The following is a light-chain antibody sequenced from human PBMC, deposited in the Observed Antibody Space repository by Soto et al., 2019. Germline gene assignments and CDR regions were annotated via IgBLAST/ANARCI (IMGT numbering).Light chain of an antibody. CDR3: QQSYSTPRT. CDR2: AAS. Sequence: DIQMTQSPSSLSASVKDRXXITCRASQNIRSYLNWYQQKPGKAPKLLIYAASNLQNGVPSRFSGSGSGTDFTLTISSLQPEDFATYYCQQSYSTPRTFAQGTKVEIE. CDR1: QNIRSY. J-gene: IGKJ1*01. V-gene: IGKV1-39*01.